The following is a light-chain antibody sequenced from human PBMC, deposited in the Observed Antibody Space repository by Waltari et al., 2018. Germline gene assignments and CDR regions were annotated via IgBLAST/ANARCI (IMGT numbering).Light chain of an antibody. CDR3: QQYGSLPWT. Sequence: EILLTQSPATLSLSPGDRATLSCRASENVPSGYLAWYQQKPGQAPRLLIFGASSGATGVPDRFSGSESGTDFTLTISRLEPEDFAVYYCQQYGSLPWTFGQGTKVEIE. CDR2: GAS. V-gene: IGKV3-20*01. J-gene: IGKJ1*01. CDR1: ENVPSGY.